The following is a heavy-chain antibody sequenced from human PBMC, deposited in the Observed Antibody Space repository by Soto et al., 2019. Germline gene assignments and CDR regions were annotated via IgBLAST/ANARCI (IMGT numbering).Heavy chain of an antibody. D-gene: IGHD3-3*01. CDR3: ARLSVLRFLEWYPKFDP. J-gene: IGHJ5*02. CDR1: GYSFTSYW. V-gene: IGHV5-10-1*01. CDR2: IDPSDSYT. Sequence: GESLKISCKGSGYSFTSYWISWVRQMPGKGLEWMGRIDPSDSYTNYSPSFQGHVTISADKSISTAYLQWSSLKASDTAMYYCARLSVLRFLEWYPKFDPWGQGTLVTV.